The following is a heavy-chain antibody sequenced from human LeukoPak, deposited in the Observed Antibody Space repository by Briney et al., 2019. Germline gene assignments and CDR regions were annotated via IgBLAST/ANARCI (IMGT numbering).Heavy chain of an antibody. V-gene: IGHV3-74*01. J-gene: IGHJ4*02. Sequence: GGSLRLFCGVSGYPLSIYWKHCVRHAPGKARVCVSRIYSDGSLTSYADFVKGRFTIYKDNAKNTLYMQMNSLRAEDTAVYYCAREADELRLRELSSPVDYWGQGTLVTVSS. D-gene: IGHD3-16*02. CDR2: IYSDGSLT. CDR1: GYPLSIYW. CDR3: AREADELRLRELSSPVDY.